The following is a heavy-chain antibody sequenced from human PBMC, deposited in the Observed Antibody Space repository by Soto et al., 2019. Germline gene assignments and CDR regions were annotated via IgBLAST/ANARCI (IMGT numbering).Heavy chain of an antibody. CDR1: GFTFSKYW. CDR3: TRASLERPNNFDY. Sequence: VQLVASGGGLVQPGGSLRLSCAASGFTFSKYWMHWVRLTPGKGLVWVSRIKGDGSSTLYADSVKGRFTISRDNAKSTLFLQMNSLGAEDTAVYYCTRASLERPNNFDYWGQGTMVTVSS. D-gene: IGHD1-1*01. J-gene: IGHJ4*02. CDR2: IKGDGSST. V-gene: IGHV3-74*01.